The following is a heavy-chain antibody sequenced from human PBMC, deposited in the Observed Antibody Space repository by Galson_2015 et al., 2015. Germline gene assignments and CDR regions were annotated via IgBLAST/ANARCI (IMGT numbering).Heavy chain of an antibody. V-gene: IGHV3-48*02. CDR2: ISSVSSSI. CDR1: GFIFGTQS. Sequence: SLRLSCAASGFIFGTQSMNWVRQAPGKGLEWVSYISSVSSSINYADSVKGRFTIYRDNAQNSLYLQMNNLRDEDTAVYYCARGLGSTNKRDHRFDLWGRGTLVTVSS. CDR3: ARGLGSTNKRDHRFDL. D-gene: IGHD3-10*01. J-gene: IGHJ2*01.